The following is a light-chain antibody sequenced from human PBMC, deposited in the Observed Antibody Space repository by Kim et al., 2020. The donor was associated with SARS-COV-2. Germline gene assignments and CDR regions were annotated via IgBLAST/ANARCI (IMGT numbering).Light chain of an antibody. Sequence: PGERANLSGRASQSVSSNLAWYQQKPGQAPRLLIYGASTRATGIPARFSGSGSGTEFTLTISSLQSEDFAVYYCQQYNNWPPLTFGGGTKVDIK. CDR3: QQYNNWPPLT. CDR1: QSVSSN. J-gene: IGKJ4*01. CDR2: GAS. V-gene: IGKV3-15*01.